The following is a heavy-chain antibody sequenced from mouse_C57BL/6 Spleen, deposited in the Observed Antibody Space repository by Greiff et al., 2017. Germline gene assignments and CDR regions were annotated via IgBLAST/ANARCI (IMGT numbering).Heavy chain of an antibody. J-gene: IGHJ3*01. CDR2: IDPNRGGT. Sequence: QVQLQQPGAELVKPGASVKLSCKASGYTFTSYWMHWVKQRPGRGLEWIGRIDPNRGGTKYNEKFKSKATLTVDKPSSTADMQLSSLTSEDTAVYYCAREWVLPAWFAYWGQGTLVTVSA. V-gene: IGHV1-72*01. D-gene: IGHD2-3*01. CDR1: GYTFTSYW. CDR3: AREWVLPAWFAY.